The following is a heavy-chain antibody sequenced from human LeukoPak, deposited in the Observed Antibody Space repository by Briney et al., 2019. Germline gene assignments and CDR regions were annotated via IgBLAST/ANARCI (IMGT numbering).Heavy chain of an antibody. Sequence: ASVKVSCKASGYTFTGYYMHWVRQAPGQGLEWMGWINPNSGGTNYAQRFQGRVTMTRDTSISTAYMDLSRLRSDDTAVYYCARVPGYSGYDYWGQGTLVTVSS. V-gene: IGHV1-2*02. D-gene: IGHD5-12*01. CDR3: ARVPGYSGYDY. CDR2: INPNSGGT. J-gene: IGHJ4*02. CDR1: GYTFTGYY.